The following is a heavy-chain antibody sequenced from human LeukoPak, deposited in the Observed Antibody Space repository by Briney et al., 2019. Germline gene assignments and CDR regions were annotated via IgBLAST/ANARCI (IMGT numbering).Heavy chain of an antibody. D-gene: IGHD3-10*01. J-gene: IGHJ4*02. CDR3: ARAVDGTLW. CDR1: GYRLSNNC. V-gene: IGHV5-51*06. Sequence: ESLKISCRASGYRLSNNCIGWVRPMPGEGLEWMGIICFGDSDTRFSPFFQGQVIISVGTSIDTAYLPWSSPEASDTAMYYCARAVDGTLWWGQGTLVTVSS. CDR2: ICFGDSDT.